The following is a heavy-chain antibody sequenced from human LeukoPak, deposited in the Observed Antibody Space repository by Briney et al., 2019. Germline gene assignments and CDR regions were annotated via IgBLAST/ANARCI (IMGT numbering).Heavy chain of an antibody. CDR3: ARVRGGYYFDY. D-gene: IGHD3-16*01. CDR1: GFTFSSYS. Sequence: PGGSLRLSCAASGFTFSSYSMNWVRQAPGKGLEWVSFITGSSSIIYYADSVKGRFTISRDNAKNSLYLQMNSLRAEDTAVYYCARVRGGYYFDYWGQGTLATVSS. V-gene: IGHV3-48*01. CDR2: ITGSSSII. J-gene: IGHJ4*02.